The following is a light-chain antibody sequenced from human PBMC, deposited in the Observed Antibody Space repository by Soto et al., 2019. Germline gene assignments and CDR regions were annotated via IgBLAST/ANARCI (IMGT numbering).Light chain of an antibody. CDR2: EVS. V-gene: IGKV3-11*01. CDR3: QQRSNWPWT. Sequence: EIVLTQSPATLSLSPGERATLSCRARQSVSSFLAWYQQKPGQAPRLLMYEVSSRATGIPARFSGAGSGTDFTRSISSLEPEDFAVYYCQQRSNWPWTFGQGTKVEMK. J-gene: IGKJ1*01. CDR1: QSVSSF.